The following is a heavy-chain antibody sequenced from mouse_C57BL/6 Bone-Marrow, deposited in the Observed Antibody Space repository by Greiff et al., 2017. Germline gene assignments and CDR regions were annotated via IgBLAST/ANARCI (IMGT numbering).Heavy chain of an antibody. CDR2: ISSGSSTI. CDR3: ASAYAMDY. CDR1: GFPFSDYG. J-gene: IGHJ4*01. Sequence: EVKLVESGGGLVKPGGSLKLSCAASGFPFSDYGMHWVRQAPEKGLEWVAYISSGSSTIYYADTVKGRFTISRDNAKNTLFLQMTSLRSEDTAMYYCASAYAMDYWGQGTSVTVSS. V-gene: IGHV5-17*01.